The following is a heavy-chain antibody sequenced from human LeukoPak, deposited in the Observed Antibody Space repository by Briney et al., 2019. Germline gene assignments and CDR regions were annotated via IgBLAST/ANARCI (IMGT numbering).Heavy chain of an antibody. D-gene: IGHD6-13*01. J-gene: IGHJ5*02. CDR1: GYTFTGYY. Sequence: ASVKVSCKASGYTFTGYYMHWVRQAPGQGLEWMGWINPNSGGTNYAQKFQGRVTMTRDTSISTAYMELSKLRSDDTSVYYCGLSSSWSYNWFDPWGQGTLVTVSS. CDR3: GLSSSWSYNWFDP. CDR2: INPNSGGT. V-gene: IGHV1-2*02.